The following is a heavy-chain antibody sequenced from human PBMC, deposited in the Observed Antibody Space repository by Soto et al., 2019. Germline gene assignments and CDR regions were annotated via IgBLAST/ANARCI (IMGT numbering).Heavy chain of an antibody. CDR2: ISYDGSNN. V-gene: IGHV3-30-3*01. Sequence: GSLRLSCAASGFTFTNYAMHWVRQAPGKGLEWVAVISYDGSNNYYADSVKGRFTISRANSNNTLYLQMNSLRADDTAAYYCARSYYYDSSGHYSGPGYYFDYWGQGTLVTVSS. D-gene: IGHD3-22*01. J-gene: IGHJ4*02. CDR3: ARSYYYDSSGHYSGPGYYFDY. CDR1: GFTFTNYA.